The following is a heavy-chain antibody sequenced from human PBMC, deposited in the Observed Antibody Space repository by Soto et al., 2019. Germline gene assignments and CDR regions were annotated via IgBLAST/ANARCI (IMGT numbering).Heavy chain of an antibody. V-gene: IGHV4-34*01. CDR2: INHSGST. J-gene: IGHJ6*02. D-gene: IGHD5-18*01. CDR3: ARQRGSYGLRVYYYYGMDV. CDR1: GGSFSGYY. Sequence: QVQLQQWGAGLLKPSETLSLTCAVYGGSFSGYYWSWIRQPPGKGLEWIGEINHSGSTNYNPSLKGRVTISVDTSKNQFSLKLSSVTAADTAVYYCARQRGSYGLRVYYYYGMDVWGQGTTVTVSS.